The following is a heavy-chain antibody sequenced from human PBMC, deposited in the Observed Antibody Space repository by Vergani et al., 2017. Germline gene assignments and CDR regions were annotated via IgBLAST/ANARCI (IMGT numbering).Heavy chain of an antibody. CDR2: IYSGGST. D-gene: IGHD3-22*01. J-gene: IGHJ6*02. CDR3: ARVGGDRSGSDLYYYYGMEV. Sequence: EVQLLESGGGLVQPGGSLRLSCAASGFTFSSYAMSWVRQAPGKGLEWVSVIYSGGSTYYADSVKGRFTISRDNSKNTLYLQMNSLRAEDTAVYYCARVGGDRSGSDLYYYYGMEVWGQGTTVTVSS. CDR1: GFTFSSYA. V-gene: IGHV3-23*03.